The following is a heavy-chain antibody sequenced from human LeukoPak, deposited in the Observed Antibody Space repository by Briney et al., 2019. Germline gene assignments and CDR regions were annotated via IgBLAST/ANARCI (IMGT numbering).Heavy chain of an antibody. J-gene: IGHJ4*02. CDR2: VSYDGSNK. CDR1: GFTFSSYA. Sequence: GGSLRLPCAASGFTFSSYAMHWVRQAPGKGLEWVAVVSYDGSNKYYADSVKGRFTISRDNSKNTLYLQMNSLRAEDTAVYYCARDSSGYYYFEPGYYFDYWGQGTLVTVSS. D-gene: IGHD3-22*01. CDR3: ARDSSGYYYFEPGYYFDY. V-gene: IGHV3-30-3*01.